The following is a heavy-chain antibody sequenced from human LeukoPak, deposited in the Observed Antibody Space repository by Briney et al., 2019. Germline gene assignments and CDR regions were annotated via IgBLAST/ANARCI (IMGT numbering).Heavy chain of an antibody. CDR2: ISSMGGST. J-gene: IGHJ6*02. D-gene: IGHD1-26*01. V-gene: IGHV3-23*01. CDR1: GFTFSSYA. CDR3: AKDFTRIRYSNGYYWDYGMDV. Sequence: GASLRLSCTPSGFTFSSYAMNWVRQSPGKGLEWVSLISSMGGSTYYADSVKGRFIISRDNTRNMLYLEMNNLRAEDTAVYFCAKDFTRIRYSNGYYWDYGMDVWGPGTTVTVS.